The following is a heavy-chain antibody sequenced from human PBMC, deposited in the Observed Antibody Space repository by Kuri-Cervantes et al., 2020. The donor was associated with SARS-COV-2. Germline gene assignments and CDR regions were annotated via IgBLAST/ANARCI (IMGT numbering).Heavy chain of an antibody. CDR3: ARVPFFSASRWYFDL. V-gene: IGHV3-33*08. D-gene: IGHD2/OR15-2a*01. Sequence: GGSLRLSCAASGFTFSSYGMHWVRQAPGRGLEWVAVIWYDGSNKYYADSVKGRFTISRDNSKNTLYLQMNSLRAEDTAVYYCARVPFFSASRWYFDLWGRGTLVTVS. CDR1: GFTFSSYG. CDR2: IWYDGSNK. J-gene: IGHJ2*01.